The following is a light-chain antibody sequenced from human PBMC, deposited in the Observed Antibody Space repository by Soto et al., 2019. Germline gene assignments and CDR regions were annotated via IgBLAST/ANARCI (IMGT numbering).Light chain of an antibody. Sequence: LTQPASVSGSPGQSITISCTGTSSDVGGYNSVSWYQQHPGKAPKLMIYEVSNRPSGVSNRFSGSKSGNTASLTISGLQAEDEADYYCSSYTTSSTYVFGTGTKVTVL. V-gene: IGLV2-14*01. CDR3: SSYTTSSTYV. CDR2: EVS. J-gene: IGLJ1*01. CDR1: SSDVGGYNS.